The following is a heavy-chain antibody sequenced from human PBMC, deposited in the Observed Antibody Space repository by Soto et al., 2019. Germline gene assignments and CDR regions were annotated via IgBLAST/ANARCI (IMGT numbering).Heavy chain of an antibody. J-gene: IGHJ4*02. CDR3: AKADGEQWLLPNLDK. D-gene: IGHD6-19*01. Sequence: EVQLLESGGGVVQPGGSLRLSCVASGFNFKKFAMSWVRQAPGEGLEWVSGISCCGGSTSYADSVKGRFSIARDDSTNTLSLQMNNLRVEDTAQYYCAKADGEQWLLPNLDKWGQGPLVTVS. V-gene: IGHV3-23*01. CDR2: ISCCGGST. CDR1: GFNFKKFA.